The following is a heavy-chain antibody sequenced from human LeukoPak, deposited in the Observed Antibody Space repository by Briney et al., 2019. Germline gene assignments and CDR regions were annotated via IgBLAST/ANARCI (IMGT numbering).Heavy chain of an antibody. D-gene: IGHD5-18*01. CDR3: AKVRGYSYGRHFDY. Sequence: HPGGSLRLSCAASGFTFSSYAMSWVRQAPGKGLEWVSAISGSGGSTYYADSVKGRFTISRDNSKNTLYLQMNSLRAEDTAVYYCAKVRGYSYGRHFDYWGQGTLVTVSS. V-gene: IGHV3-23*01. CDR2: ISGSGGST. CDR1: GFTFSSYA. J-gene: IGHJ4*02.